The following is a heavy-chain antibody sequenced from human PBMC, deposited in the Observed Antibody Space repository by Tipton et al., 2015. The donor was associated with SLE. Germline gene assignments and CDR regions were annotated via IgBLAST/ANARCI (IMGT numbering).Heavy chain of an antibody. CDR3: AQAHLWGSYRYASDI. CDR2: INHGGST. CDR1: GDSISANSYH. J-gene: IGHJ3*02. V-gene: IGHV4-39*07. Sequence: GLVKPSETLSLICTVSGDSISANSYHWGWVRQPPGKGLEWIGEINHGGSTNYNPSLKSRVTISVDTSKNQFSLKLSSVTAADTAVYYCAQAHLWGSYRYASDIWGQGTMVTVSS. D-gene: IGHD3-16*02.